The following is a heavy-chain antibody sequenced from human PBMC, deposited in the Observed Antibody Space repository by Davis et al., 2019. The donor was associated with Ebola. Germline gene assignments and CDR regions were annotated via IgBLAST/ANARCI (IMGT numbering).Heavy chain of an antibody. J-gene: IGHJ6*02. CDR1: GGSITSYY. CDR3: ARAYCFGDVCLMDYYGMDV. Sequence: SETLSLTCTVSGGSITSYYWSWIRQPAGKGLEWIGHIHSSGTTNYNPSLKSRVTISVDTSKNQFSLKLRSVTAAETAMYYCARAYCFGDVCLMDYYGMDVWGQGTTVIVSS. D-gene: IGHD2-8*02. V-gene: IGHV4-4*07. CDR2: IHSSGTT.